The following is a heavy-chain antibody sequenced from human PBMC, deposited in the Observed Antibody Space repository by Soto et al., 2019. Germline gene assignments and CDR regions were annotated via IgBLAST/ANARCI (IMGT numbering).Heavy chain of an antibody. CDR3: ARDFGLWSPVEPPIYYYYGMDV. Sequence: GGSLRLSCAASGFTFSSYSMNWDRQAPGKGLEWVSSISSSSSYIYYADSVKGRFTISRDNAKNSLYLQMNSLRAEDTAVYYCARDFGLWSPVEPPIYYYYGMDVWGQGTTVTVSS. V-gene: IGHV3-21*01. CDR1: GFTFSSYS. CDR2: ISSSSSYI. D-gene: IGHD3-10*01. J-gene: IGHJ6*02.